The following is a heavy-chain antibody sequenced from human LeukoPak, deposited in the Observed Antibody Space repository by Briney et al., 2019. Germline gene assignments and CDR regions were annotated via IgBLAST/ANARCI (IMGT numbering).Heavy chain of an antibody. CDR3: ARDASGRFPYYFDY. Sequence: GGSLRLSCATSGFTFSSYAMSWVRQAPGKGLEWVSGISGSGGSTYYADSVKGRFTISRDNSKNTLYLQMNSLRAEDTAVYYCARDASGRFPYYFDYWCQGTLVTVSS. CDR1: GFTFSSYA. D-gene: IGHD1-26*01. J-gene: IGHJ4*02. V-gene: IGHV3-23*01. CDR2: ISGSGGST.